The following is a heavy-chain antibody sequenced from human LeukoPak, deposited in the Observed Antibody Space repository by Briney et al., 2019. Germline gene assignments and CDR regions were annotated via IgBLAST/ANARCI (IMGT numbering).Heavy chain of an antibody. CDR3: ARGGGLDV. Sequence: GGSLRLSCSASGFIFTSYPMHWVRQAPGKGLEWVASINHNGNVNYYVDSVKGRFTISRDNAKNSLYLQMSNLRAEDTAVYFCARGGGLDVWGQGATVTVSS. J-gene: IGHJ6*02. V-gene: IGHV3-7*03. CDR2: INHNGNVN. CDR1: GFIFTSYP. D-gene: IGHD3-16*01.